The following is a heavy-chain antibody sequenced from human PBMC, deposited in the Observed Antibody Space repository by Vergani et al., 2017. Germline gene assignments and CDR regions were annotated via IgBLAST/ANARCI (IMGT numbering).Heavy chain of an antibody. Sequence: EVQLLESGGGLVQPGGSLRLSCAASGITFSKYDMGWVRQAPGKGLEWVSGISGSGDRTYYADSVKGRFTISRDNSKNTLYVQMNSLRAEDTAVYYCAKFLGDGGPYYGMDVWGQGP. CDR2: ISGSGDRT. J-gene: IGHJ6*02. V-gene: IGHV3-23*01. CDR1: GITFSKYD. D-gene: IGHD3-16*01. CDR3: AKFLGDGGPYYGMDV.